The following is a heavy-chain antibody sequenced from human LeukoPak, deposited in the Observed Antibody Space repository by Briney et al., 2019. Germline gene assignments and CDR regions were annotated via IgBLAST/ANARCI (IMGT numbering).Heavy chain of an antibody. CDR2: IRYDGNNK. CDR1: GFTFSSYG. D-gene: IGHD6-19*01. Sequence: GGSLRLSCAASGFTFSSYGIHWVRQAPGEGLEWVSFIRYDGNNKYYADSVKGRFTISRDNSKNTLYLQMNSLRAEDTAVYYCAKPLSSGHFFDYWGQGTLVTVSS. J-gene: IGHJ4*02. CDR3: AKPLSSGHFFDY. V-gene: IGHV3-30*02.